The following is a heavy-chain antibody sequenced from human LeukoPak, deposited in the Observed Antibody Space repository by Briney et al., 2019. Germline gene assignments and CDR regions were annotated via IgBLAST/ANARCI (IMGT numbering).Heavy chain of an antibody. Sequence: GGSLRLSCAASGFTFSSYAMTWVRQAPGKGLEWVAVISYDGSNKYYADSVKGRFTISRDNSKNTLYLQMNSLRAEDTAVYYCARDSLRYFDWLFTPPDYWGQGTLVTVSS. D-gene: IGHD3-9*01. CDR2: ISYDGSNK. J-gene: IGHJ4*02. CDR3: ARDSLRYFDWLFTPPDY. V-gene: IGHV3-30*04. CDR1: GFTFSSYA.